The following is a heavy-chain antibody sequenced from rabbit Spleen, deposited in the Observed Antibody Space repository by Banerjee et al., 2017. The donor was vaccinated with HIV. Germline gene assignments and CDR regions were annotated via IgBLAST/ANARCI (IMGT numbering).Heavy chain of an antibody. CDR1: GFSFSSGYY. D-gene: IGHD7-1*01. CDR3: ARDLVTAIGWNFAL. Sequence: QSLEESGGDLVKPGASLTLTCTASGFSFSSGYYMCWVRQAPGKGLEWIGCVYSNGGGTHYASWAKGRFIMSRTSSTTVTLQMTSLTAADTATYFCARDLVTAIGWNFALWGQGTLVTVS. J-gene: IGHJ3*01. V-gene: IGHV1S40*01. CDR2: VYSNGGGT.